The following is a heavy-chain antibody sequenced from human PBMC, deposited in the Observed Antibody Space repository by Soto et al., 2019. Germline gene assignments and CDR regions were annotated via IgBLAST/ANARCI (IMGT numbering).Heavy chain of an antibody. CDR3: ARDRDNSNWPNFDS. Sequence: QVQLVRSGSEVKKPGSSVRVSCKTSGGTFSIYTISWVRQAPGQGLEWMGRVLPFLDITSYSQRFQGRVTITADRSTTTAYMELSSLRSEDTAVYYCARDRDNSNWPNFDSWGQGTLVTVSS. V-gene: IGHV1-69*02. D-gene: IGHD6-13*01. CDR2: VLPFLDIT. J-gene: IGHJ4*02. CDR1: GGTFSIYT.